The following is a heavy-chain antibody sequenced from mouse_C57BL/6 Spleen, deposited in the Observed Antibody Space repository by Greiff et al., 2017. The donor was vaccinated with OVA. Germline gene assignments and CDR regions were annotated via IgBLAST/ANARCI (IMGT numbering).Heavy chain of an antibody. CDR2: IYPGSGNT. CDR3: ARAPFDY. CDR1: GYSFTSYY. J-gene: IGHJ2*01. V-gene: IGHV1-66*01. Sequence: QVHVKQSGPELVKPGASVKISCKASGYSFTSYYIHWVKQRPGQGLEWIGWIYPGSGNTKYNEKFKGKATLTADTSSSTAYMQLSSLTSEDSAVYYCARAPFDYWGQGTTLTVSS.